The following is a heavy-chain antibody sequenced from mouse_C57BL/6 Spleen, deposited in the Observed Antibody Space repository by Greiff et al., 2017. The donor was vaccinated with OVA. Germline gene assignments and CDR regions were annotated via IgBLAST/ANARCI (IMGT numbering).Heavy chain of an antibody. CDR2: INPNNGGT. CDR3: ARGPYYFAD. J-gene: IGHJ3*01. D-gene: IGHD2-10*01. V-gene: IGHV1-26*01. CDR1: GYTFTDYY. Sequence: VQLQQSGPELVKPGASVKISCKASGYTFTDYYMNWVKQSHGKSLEWIGDINPNNGGTSYNQKFKGKATLTVDKSSSTAYMELRSLTSEDSAVYYCARGPYYFADWGQGTLVTVSA.